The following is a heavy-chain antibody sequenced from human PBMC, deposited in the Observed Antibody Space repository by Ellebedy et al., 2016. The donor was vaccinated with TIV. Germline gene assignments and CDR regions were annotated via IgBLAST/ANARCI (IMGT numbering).Heavy chain of an antibody. D-gene: IGHD4-17*01. CDR2: IYHSGST. CDR1: GGSISSGGYS. J-gene: IGHJ3*02. Sequence: LRLSCAVSGGSISSGGYSRSWIRQPPGKGLEWIGYIYHSGSTYYNPSLKSRVTISVDRSKNQFSLKLSSVTAADTAVYYCARASDYGDYADAFDIWGQGTMVTVSS. V-gene: IGHV4-30-2*01. CDR3: ARASDYGDYADAFDI.